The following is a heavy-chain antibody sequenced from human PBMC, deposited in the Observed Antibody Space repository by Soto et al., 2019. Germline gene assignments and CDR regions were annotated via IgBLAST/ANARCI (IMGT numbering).Heavy chain of an antibody. CDR1: GFTFSSYG. D-gene: IGHD3-22*01. V-gene: IGHV3-33*01. CDR2: IWYDGSNK. J-gene: IGHJ4*02. CDR3: ARDTKNHYYDSSGYLN. Sequence: PGGSLRLSCAASGFTFSSYGMHWVRQAPGKGLEWVAVIWYDGSNKYYADSVKGRFTISRDNSKNTLYLQMNSLRAEDTAVYYCARDTKNHYYDSSGYLNWGQGTLVTVYS.